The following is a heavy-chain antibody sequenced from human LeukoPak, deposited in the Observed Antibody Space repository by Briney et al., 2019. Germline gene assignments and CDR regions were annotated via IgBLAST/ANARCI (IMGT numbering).Heavy chain of an antibody. V-gene: IGHV3-7*01. J-gene: IGHJ4*02. Sequence: GGSLRLSCAASGFTFRSYWMSWVRQAPGKGLEWVANIKQDGSEKYYVDSVKGRFSISRDNAKNPLYLQMNSLRAEDTAVYYCARDSRGAFDYWGQGTLVTVSS. D-gene: IGHD3-10*01. CDR2: IKQDGSEK. CDR3: ARDSRGAFDY. CDR1: GFTFRSYW.